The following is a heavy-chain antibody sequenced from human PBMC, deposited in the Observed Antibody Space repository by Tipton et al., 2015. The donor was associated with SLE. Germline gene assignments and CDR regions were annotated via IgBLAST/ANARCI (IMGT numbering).Heavy chain of an antibody. CDR1: GFTFSSYG. Sequence: SLRLSCAASGFTFSSYGMHWVRQAPGKGLEWVAVIWYDGSNKYYADSVKGRFTISRDNSKNTLYLQMNGLRAEDTAVYYCARDRETMTGHSGAFDIWGQGTMVTVSS. D-gene: IGHD3-22*01. V-gene: IGHV3-33*01. CDR2: IWYDGSNK. CDR3: ARDRETMTGHSGAFDI. J-gene: IGHJ3*02.